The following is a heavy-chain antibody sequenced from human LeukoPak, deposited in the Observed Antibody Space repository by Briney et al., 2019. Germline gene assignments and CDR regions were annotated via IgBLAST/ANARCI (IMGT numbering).Heavy chain of an antibody. Sequence: SVKVSCKASGYTFTGYYMHWVRQAPGQGLEWMGGIIPIFGTANYAQKFQGRVTITADESTSTAYMELSSLRSEDTAVYYCARGDGYKTKYYFDYWGQGTLVTVSS. CDR1: GYTFTGYY. J-gene: IGHJ4*02. CDR3: ARGDGYKTKYYFDY. D-gene: IGHD5-24*01. V-gene: IGHV1-69*13. CDR2: IIPIFGTA.